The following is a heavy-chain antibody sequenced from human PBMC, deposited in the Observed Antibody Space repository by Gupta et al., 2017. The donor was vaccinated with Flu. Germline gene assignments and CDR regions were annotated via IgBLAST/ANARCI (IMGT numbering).Heavy chain of an antibody. V-gene: IGHV4-39*01. CDR2: IHNSGTT. D-gene: IGHD3-9*01. Sequence: QLQLQESGPGLVKLAETLSLTCSVSGGSISTSIYYWGWIRQLPGKGLEWIGSIHNSGTTYYNPSLKSRVTISVNTSNNQFSLRLNSVTATDTAVYYCARLDYDVFVDFWGQGTLVTVSS. J-gene: IGHJ4*02. CDR1: GGSISTSIYY. CDR3: ARLDYDVFVDF.